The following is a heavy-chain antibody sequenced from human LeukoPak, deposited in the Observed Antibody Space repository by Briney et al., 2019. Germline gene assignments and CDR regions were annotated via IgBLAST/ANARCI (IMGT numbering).Heavy chain of an antibody. J-gene: IGHJ4*02. CDR3: ARHDYGAF. D-gene: IGHD4-17*01. Sequence: GGSLRLSCAASGFTFKTHAMSWVRQAPGKGLEWVSRIDDSGVIRSYADSVKGRFTISRDNSKMTLTLQMNSLRAEDTAVYYCARHDYGAFWGQGTLVTVSS. V-gene: IGHV3-23*01. CDR1: GFTFKTHA. CDR2: IDDSGVIR.